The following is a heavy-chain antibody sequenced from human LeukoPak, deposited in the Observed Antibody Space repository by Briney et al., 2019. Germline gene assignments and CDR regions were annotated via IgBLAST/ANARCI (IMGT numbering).Heavy chain of an antibody. V-gene: IGHV3-9*01. Sequence: SLRLSCTASGFTLIDHAMHWVRQAPGKGLEWVSGINWSGGVTGYADSVKGRFTISRDDAKNSLYLQMNSLRAEDTAIYYCIKDIRPGGMDVWGQGTTVTVSS. CDR1: GFTLIDHA. J-gene: IGHJ6*02. D-gene: IGHD1-14*01. CDR2: INWSGGVT. CDR3: IKDIRPGGMDV.